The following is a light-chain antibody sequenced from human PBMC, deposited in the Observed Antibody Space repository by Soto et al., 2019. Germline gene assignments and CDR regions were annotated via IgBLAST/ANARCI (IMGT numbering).Light chain of an antibody. Sequence: DIQMTQSPSTLSASVGDRVTITCRASQSISRWLAWYQQKPGKAPNLLIYDACTLHSGVPSRFSGSGSGTEFTLTITNLQPDDFATYFCQQYNTPWTFGQGTNVEIK. V-gene: IGKV1-5*01. J-gene: IGKJ1*01. CDR3: QQYNTPWT. CDR1: QSISRW. CDR2: DAC.